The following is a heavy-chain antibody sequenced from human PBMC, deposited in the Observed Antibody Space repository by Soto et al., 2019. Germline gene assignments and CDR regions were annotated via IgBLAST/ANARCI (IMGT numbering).Heavy chain of an antibody. J-gene: IGHJ6*02. CDR3: ARSQGSSTSLEIYYYYYYGMDG. CDR1: GGTFSSYA. Sequence: QVQLVQSGAEVKKPGSSVKVSCKASGGTFSSYAISWVRQAPGQGLECMGGIIPISGTANYAQKVQGRVTITADESTSTAYMELSSLRSENTALYSCARSQGSSTSLEIYYYYYYGMDGWGQGTTVTVSS. D-gene: IGHD2-2*01. V-gene: IGHV1-69*01. CDR2: IIPISGTA.